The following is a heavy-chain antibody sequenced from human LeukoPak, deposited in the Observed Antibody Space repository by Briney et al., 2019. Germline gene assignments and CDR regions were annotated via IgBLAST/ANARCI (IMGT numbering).Heavy chain of an antibody. D-gene: IGHD6-13*01. J-gene: IGHJ5*02. CDR2: IYHSGST. CDR3: ARGAAGTGGWFDP. Sequence: PSQTLSLTCAVSGCSISSGGYSWSWIRQPPGKGLEWIGYIYHSGSTYYNPSLKSRVTISVDRSKNQFSLKLSSVTAADTAVYYCARGAAGTGGWFDPWGQGTLVTVSS. CDR1: GCSISSGGYS. V-gene: IGHV4-30-2*01.